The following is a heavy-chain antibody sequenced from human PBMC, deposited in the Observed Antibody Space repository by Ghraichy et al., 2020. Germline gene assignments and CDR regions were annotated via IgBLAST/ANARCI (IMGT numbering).Heavy chain of an antibody. Sequence: GGSLRLSCAASGFTFISYGMHWVRQAPGKGLEWVAIISYDGSNKYYADSVKGRFTISRDNSKNTLYLQMNSLRGEDTAVYYCAKDLREGNSWPTFDYWGQGTLVTVSS. D-gene: IGHD6-13*01. CDR2: ISYDGSNK. CDR1: GFTFISYG. J-gene: IGHJ4*02. V-gene: IGHV3-30*18. CDR3: AKDLREGNSWPTFDY.